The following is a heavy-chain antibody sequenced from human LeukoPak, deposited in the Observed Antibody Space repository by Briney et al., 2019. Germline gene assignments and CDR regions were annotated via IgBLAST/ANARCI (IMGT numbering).Heavy chain of an antibody. CDR1: GGSISSSSYY. J-gene: IGHJ2*01. V-gene: IGHV4-39*07. CDR2: IYYSGST. D-gene: IGHD3-10*01. Sequence: PSETLSLTCTVSGGSISSSSYYWGWIRQPPGKGLEWIGSIYYSGSTYYNPSLQSRVTISVDTSKNQFSLRLISVTAADTAMYYCARVRVTMVRGVIPIPGYLDLWGRGTLVAVSS. CDR3: ARVRVTMVRGVIPIPGYLDL.